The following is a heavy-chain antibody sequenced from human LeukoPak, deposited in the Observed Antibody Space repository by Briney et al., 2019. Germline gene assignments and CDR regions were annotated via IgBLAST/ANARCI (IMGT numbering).Heavy chain of an antibody. Sequence: PSETLSLTCAVPGGSFSGYYWTWIRQSPGRGLEWIGEIDHSETINYNPSLKSRVTMSVDTSKSQFSLNLTSVTAADTAVYYCARGRRYYYGSGFYYWGQGTLVTVSS. D-gene: IGHD3-10*01. CDR1: GGSFSGYY. V-gene: IGHV4-34*01. CDR2: IDHSETI. CDR3: ARGRRYYYGSGFYY. J-gene: IGHJ4*02.